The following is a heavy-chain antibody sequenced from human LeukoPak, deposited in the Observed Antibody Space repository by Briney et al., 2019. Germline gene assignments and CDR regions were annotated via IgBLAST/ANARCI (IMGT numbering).Heavy chain of an antibody. D-gene: IGHD3-10*02. CDR2: IRGGGAVT. CDR1: GFTFGVYS. J-gene: IGHJ3*02. Sequence: GGSLRLSCAASGFTFGVYSMNWVRQAPGKGLEWISYIRGGGAVTRYSDSVKGRFTISRDNSKNTLYLQMNHLRAEDTAIYYCAKCSASYYNDAFDIWGRGTMVTVSS. V-gene: IGHV3-23*01. CDR3: AKCSASYYNDAFDI.